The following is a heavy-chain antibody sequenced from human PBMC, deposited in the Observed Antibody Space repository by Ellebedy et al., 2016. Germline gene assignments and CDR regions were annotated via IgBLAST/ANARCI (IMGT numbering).Heavy chain of an antibody. Sequence: ASVKVSCKASGYTFTSYYMHWVRQAPGQGLEWMGIINPSGGSTSYAQKLQGRVTMTRDTSISTAYMELSSLRSEDTAVYYCASGGGLLLPLYGMDVWGQGTTVTVSS. D-gene: IGHD3-16*01. CDR2: INPSGGST. J-gene: IGHJ6*02. CDR3: ASGGGLLLPLYGMDV. CDR1: GYTFTSYY. V-gene: IGHV1-46*04.